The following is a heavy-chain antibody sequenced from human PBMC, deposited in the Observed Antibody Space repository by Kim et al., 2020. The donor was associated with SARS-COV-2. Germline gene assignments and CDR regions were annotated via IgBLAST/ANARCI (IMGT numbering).Heavy chain of an antibody. J-gene: IGHJ6*02. Sequence: GGSLRLSCAASGFTFSSYAMHWVRQAPGKGLEWVAVIWYDGSNKYYADSVKGRFTISRDNSKNTLYLQMNSLRAEDTAVYYCAKEKGYSGNYYYGMDVWGQGTTVTVSS. CDR3: AKEKGYSGNYYYGMDV. D-gene: IGHD1-26*01. CDR2: IWYDGSNK. CDR1: GFTFSSYA. V-gene: IGHV3-33*06.